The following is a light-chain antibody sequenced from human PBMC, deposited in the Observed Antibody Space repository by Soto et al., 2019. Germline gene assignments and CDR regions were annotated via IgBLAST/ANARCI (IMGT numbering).Light chain of an antibody. Sequence: QSALTQPASVSGSPGQSITISCTGTSTDPATYDLVSWYQQHPGKAPKLMIYEVRNRPSGVSDRFSGSKSGKTASLTIFGLQAEDEADYYCSSYTTSTTQVFGGGTKLTVL. CDR1: STDPATYDL. CDR3: SSYTTSTTQV. V-gene: IGLV2-14*02. CDR2: EVR. J-gene: IGLJ2*01.